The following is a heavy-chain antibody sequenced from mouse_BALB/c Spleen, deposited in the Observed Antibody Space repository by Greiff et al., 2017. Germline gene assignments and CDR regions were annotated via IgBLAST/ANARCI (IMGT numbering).Heavy chain of an antibody. CDR2: IDPANGNT. J-gene: IGHJ4*01. D-gene: IGHD1-1*02. V-gene: IGHV14-3*02. CDR1: GFTFTDSY. Sequence: VQLQQSGAELVKPGASVKLSCTASGFTFTDSYMHWVKQRPEQGLEWIGRIDPANGNTNYDPKFQGKATITADTSSNTAYLQLSSLTSEDTAVYYCARTIYAMDYWGQGTSVTVSS. CDR3: ARTIYAMDY.